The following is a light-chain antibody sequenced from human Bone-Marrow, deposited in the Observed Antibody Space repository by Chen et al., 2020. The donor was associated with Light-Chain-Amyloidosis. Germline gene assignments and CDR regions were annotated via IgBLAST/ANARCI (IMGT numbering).Light chain of an antibody. V-gene: IGLV2-14*01. Sequence: QSALTQPASVSGSPGQSITFPCTGTRSDVGGDNHVSWYQQHPDKAPKLIIYEVTNRTSWVPDRFSGSKSDNTASLTISGLQTEDEADYFCSSYTITNTLVFGSGTRVTVL. CDR3: SSYTITNTLV. CDR1: RSDVGGDNH. CDR2: EVT. J-gene: IGLJ1*01.